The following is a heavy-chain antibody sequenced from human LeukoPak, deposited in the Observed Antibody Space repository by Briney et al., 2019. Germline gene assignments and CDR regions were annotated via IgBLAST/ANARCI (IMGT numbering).Heavy chain of an antibody. CDR1: GGSISSSSYY. J-gene: IGHJ5*02. CDR2: IYYSGST. CDR3: ARRKVAAAGTAPGVRYNWFDP. D-gene: IGHD6-13*01. V-gene: IGHV4-39*01. Sequence: PSETLSLTCTVSGGSISSSSYYWGWIRQPPGKGLEWIGSIYYSGSTYYNPSLKSRVTISVDTSKNQFSLKLSSVTAADTAVYYCARRKVAAAGTAPGVRYNWFDPWGQGTLVTVSS.